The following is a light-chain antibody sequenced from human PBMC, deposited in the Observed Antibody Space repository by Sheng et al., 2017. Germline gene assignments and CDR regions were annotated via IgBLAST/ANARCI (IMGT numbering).Light chain of an antibody. CDR3: LQHNSLPYT. Sequence: DIQMTQSPSAMSASVGDRVTITCRASQGISNYLAWFQQKPGKVPKRLISTASNLQSGVPSRFSGSGSGTEFTLTIRSLQPEDFATYYCLQHNSLPYTFGQGTKLDIK. V-gene: IGKV1-17*03. CDR1: QGISNY. J-gene: IGKJ2*01. CDR2: TAS.